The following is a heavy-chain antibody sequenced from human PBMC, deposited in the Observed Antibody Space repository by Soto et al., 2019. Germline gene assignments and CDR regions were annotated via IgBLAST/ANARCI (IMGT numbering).Heavy chain of an antibody. V-gene: IGHV3-23*01. CDR1: GFTFSHFA. Sequence: EVQLLESGGGLVQPGGSLRLSCAASGFTFSHFAMSWVRQAPGKGLEWVSTLSGGDDSTYYADSVKDRFTISRDNSKNTRYLQLNSLRAEDTAVYYCAKKYHYGSGTYLYYFDYWGQGTLVTVSS. J-gene: IGHJ4*02. CDR2: LSGGDDST. D-gene: IGHD3-10*01. CDR3: AKKYHYGSGTYLYYFDY.